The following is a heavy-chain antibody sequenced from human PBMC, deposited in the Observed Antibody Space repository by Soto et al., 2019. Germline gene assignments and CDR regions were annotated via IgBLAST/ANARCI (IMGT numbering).Heavy chain of an antibody. Sequence: QVQLQESGPGLVKPSQTLSLTCTVSGGSISSGDYYWCWIRQPPGKGLEWIGYIYYSGSTYYNPSLKSRVTISVDTSNNHFSLKLSCVTAADSAVYYCSRVGYVDTAMVGDYWCQGTLVTGSS. CDR3: SRVGYVDTAMVGDY. CDR1: GGSISSGDYY. V-gene: IGHV4-30-4*01. D-gene: IGHD5-18*01. CDR2: IYYSGST. J-gene: IGHJ4*02.